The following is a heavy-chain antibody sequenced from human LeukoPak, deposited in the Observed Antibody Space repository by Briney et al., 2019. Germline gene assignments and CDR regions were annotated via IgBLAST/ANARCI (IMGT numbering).Heavy chain of an antibody. J-gene: IGHJ4*02. V-gene: IGHV3-23*01. CDR1: GFTFSSYA. CDR2: ISGSGGST. CDR3: AKTLGYRGIRAFDY. Sequence: GGSLRLSCAASGFTFSSYAMSWVRQAPCKGLECVSLISGSGGSTYYADSVKGRFTISRDNSKNTLYLQMNSLRAEDTAVYYCAKTLGYRGIRAFDYWGQGTLVTVSS. D-gene: IGHD6-25*01.